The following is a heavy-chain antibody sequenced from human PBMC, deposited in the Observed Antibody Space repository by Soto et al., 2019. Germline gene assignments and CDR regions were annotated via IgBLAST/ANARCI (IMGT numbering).Heavy chain of an antibody. CDR3: AGNRRDGYNSGLGY. D-gene: IGHD5-12*01. CDR1: GGSISSYY. CDR2: IYYSGST. Sequence: TSETLSLTCTVSGGSISSYYWSWIRQPPGKGLEWIGYIYYSGSTNYNPSLKSRVTISVDTSKNQFSLKLSSVTAADTAVYYCAGNRRDGYNSGLGYWGQGTLVTVSS. J-gene: IGHJ4*02. V-gene: IGHV4-59*01.